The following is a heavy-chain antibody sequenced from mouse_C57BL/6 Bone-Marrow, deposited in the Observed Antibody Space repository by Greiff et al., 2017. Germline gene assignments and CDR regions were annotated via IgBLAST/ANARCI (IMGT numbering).Heavy chain of an antibody. D-gene: IGHD2-14*01. CDR3: VRGRRYDSSCPWFAY. Sequence: DVQLVESGGGLVQPKGSLKLSCAASGFTFNTYAMHWVRQATGKGLEWVARIRSKSSNYATYYADSVKDRFTISRDDSQRLLYLPLNNLNTEDTAMYYGVRGRRYDSSCPWFAYGGKVTLGTVSA. CDR2: IRSKSSNYAT. V-gene: IGHV10-3*01. CDR1: GFTFNTYA. J-gene: IGHJ3*01.